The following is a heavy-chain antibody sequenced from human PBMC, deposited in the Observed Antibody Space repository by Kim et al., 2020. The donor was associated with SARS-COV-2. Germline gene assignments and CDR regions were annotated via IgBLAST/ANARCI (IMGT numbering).Heavy chain of an antibody. J-gene: IGHJ5*01. CDR3: AKGGGPSAGIPHDS. D-gene: IGHD2-2*01. CDR1: GFTFNNYG. Sequence: GGSLRLSCAASGFTFNNYGMSWVRQAPGKGLDWVSAMSTNGDTYYPDSVKGRCTISRDNTKNTLYLQMNSLRVEDTAVYYCAKGGGPSAGIPHDSWGQGTLVIVSS. V-gene: IGHV3-23*01. CDR2: MSTNGDT.